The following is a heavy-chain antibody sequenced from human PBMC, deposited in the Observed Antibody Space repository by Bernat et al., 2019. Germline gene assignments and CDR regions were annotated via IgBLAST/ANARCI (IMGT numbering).Heavy chain of an antibody. CDR2: ILYDGNNK. CDR3: ARHGSEWSRDH. Sequence: QVHLVESGGGVVQPGRSLRLSCAASGFTFSASGMDWVRQAPGKGLEWVSLILYDGNNKNYADSVKGRFTISRDNSKNTVYLQMDSLRAEDSAIYYCARHGSEWSRDHWGLGTLVTVSS. J-gene: IGHJ4*02. D-gene: IGHD3-3*01. V-gene: IGHV3-33*01. CDR1: GFTFSASG.